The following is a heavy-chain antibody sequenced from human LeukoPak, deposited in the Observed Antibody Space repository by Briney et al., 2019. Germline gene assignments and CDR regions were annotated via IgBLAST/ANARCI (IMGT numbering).Heavy chain of an antibody. CDR3: ASGGTLYDSSSYYHDY. V-gene: IGHV1-2*02. CDR1: GYTFTGYY. D-gene: IGHD3-22*01. CDR2: INPNSGGT. J-gene: IGHJ4*02. Sequence: ASVKVSCKASGYTFTGYYMHWVRQAPGPGLEWMGWINPNSGGTNYAQKFQGRVTTTRDTSIGTAYMELSRLRSDDTAVYYCASGGTLYDSSSYYHDYWGQGTLVTVSS.